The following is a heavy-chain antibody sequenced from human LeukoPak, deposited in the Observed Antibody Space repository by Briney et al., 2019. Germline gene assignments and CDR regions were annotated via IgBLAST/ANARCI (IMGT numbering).Heavy chain of an antibody. J-gene: IGHJ3*02. CDR1: GGSISNSNW. CDR2: IYHSGST. Sequence: SGTLSLTCAVSGGSISNSNWWSWVRQPPGKGLEWIGEIYHSGSTNYNPSLKSRVTISVDKSKNQFSLKLSSVTAADTAVYYCAKIAVAGDDAFDIWGQGTMVTVSS. V-gene: IGHV4-4*02. D-gene: IGHD6-19*01. CDR3: AKIAVAGDDAFDI.